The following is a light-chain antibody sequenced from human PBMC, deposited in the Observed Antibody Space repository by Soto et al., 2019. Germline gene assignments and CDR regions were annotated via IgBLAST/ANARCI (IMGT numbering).Light chain of an antibody. CDR2: LGS. Sequence: DIVMTQSPLSLPVTPGEPASISCRSSQSLLHSNGYNYVDWDLQKPGQSPQLLIYLGSNRASGGPFRFSGSGSGTDVTLKISRGEAEDVGIYYCMQALQTPLTFGGGTKVEIK. V-gene: IGKV2-28*01. CDR1: QSLLHSNGYNY. J-gene: IGKJ4*01. CDR3: MQALQTPLT.